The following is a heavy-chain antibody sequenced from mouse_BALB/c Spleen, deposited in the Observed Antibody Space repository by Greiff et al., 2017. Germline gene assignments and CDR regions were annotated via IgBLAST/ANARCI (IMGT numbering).Heavy chain of an antibody. D-gene: IGHD2-4*01. CDR1: GYTFTSYW. CDR3: ARGGTMITGGFAY. V-gene: IGHV1-7*01. CDR2: INPSTGYT. J-gene: IGHJ3*01. Sequence: QVQLKESGAELAKPGASVKMSCKASGYTFTSYWMHWVKQRPGQGLEWIGYINPSTGYTEYNQKFKGKATFTVDTSSSTAYMQFNSLTSEDSAVYYCARGGTMITGGFAYWGQGTLVTVSA.